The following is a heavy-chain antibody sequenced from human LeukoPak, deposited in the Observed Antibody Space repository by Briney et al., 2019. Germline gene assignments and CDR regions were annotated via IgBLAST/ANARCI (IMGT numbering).Heavy chain of an antibody. CDR1: GASISSSSYY. CDR2: IYYSGST. Sequence: PSETLSLTCTVSGASISSSSYYWGWIRQPPGKGLEWIGNIYYSGSTNYNPSLKSRVTISVDTSKNQFSLKLSSVTAADTAVYYCARLAIAVAGTLNWFDPWGQGTLVTVSS. CDR3: ARLAIAVAGTLNWFDP. D-gene: IGHD6-19*01. J-gene: IGHJ5*02. V-gene: IGHV4-39*07.